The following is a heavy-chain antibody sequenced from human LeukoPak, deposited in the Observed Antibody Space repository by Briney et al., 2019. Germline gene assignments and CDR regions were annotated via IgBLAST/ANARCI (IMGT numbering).Heavy chain of an antibody. Sequence: QPGGSLRLSCAASRFTFSSTGIHWVRQAPGEGLEWVASIWYDGSKKYYADSVKGRFTISRDNSKNTLYLQMNSLGGEDTAVYYCASEANNYDSSGYLDYWGQGTLVTFSS. CDR1: RFTFSSTG. J-gene: IGHJ4*02. CDR3: ASEANNYDSSGYLDY. V-gene: IGHV3-33*01. D-gene: IGHD3-22*01. CDR2: IWYDGSKK.